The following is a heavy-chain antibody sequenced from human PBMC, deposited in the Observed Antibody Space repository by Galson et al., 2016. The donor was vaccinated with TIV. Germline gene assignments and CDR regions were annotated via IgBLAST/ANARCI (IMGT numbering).Heavy chain of an antibody. CDR2: IYWDDDK. CDR1: GFSLSTPGVG. Sequence: PALVKPTQTLTLTCSFSGFSLSTPGVGVGWIRQPPGGALEWLGVIYWDDDKRYGPSLNNRLTLTGETSKNQVVLTMTNLDPVDTGTYFCAHIRITLIPDAFYVWGQGTVVTVSS. V-gene: IGHV2-5*05. D-gene: IGHD2/OR15-2a*01. CDR3: AHIRITLIPDAFYV. J-gene: IGHJ3*01.